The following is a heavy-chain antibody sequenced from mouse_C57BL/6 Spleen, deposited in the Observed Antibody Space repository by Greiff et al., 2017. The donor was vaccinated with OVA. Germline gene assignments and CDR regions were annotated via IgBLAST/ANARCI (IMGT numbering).Heavy chain of an antibody. CDR3: AGRGPNWTWFAY. CDR2: IYPGSGST. Sequence: QVQLKQPGAELVKPGASVKMSCKASGYTFTSYWITWVKQRPGQGLEWIGDIYPGSGSTNYNEKFKSKATLTVDTSSSTAYMQLSSLTSEDSAVYYCAGRGPNWTWFAYWGQGTLVTVSA. J-gene: IGHJ3*01. CDR1: GYTFTSYW. V-gene: IGHV1-55*01. D-gene: IGHD4-1*02.